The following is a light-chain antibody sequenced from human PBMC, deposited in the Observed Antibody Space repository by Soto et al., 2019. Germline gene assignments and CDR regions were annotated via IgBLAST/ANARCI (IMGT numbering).Light chain of an antibody. CDR1: SSDIGAYEH. J-gene: IGLJ2*01. CDR2: DVR. V-gene: IGLV2-14*03. Sequence: QSVLTQPSSMSGSPGQSITISCTGTSSDIGAYEHVSWYQQRPGRAPKVLIYDVRIRPSEVSNRFSGYKSGDTASLTISGLQAEDEAVYYCASKTTSSTVLFGGGTKVTVL. CDR3: ASKTTSSTVL.